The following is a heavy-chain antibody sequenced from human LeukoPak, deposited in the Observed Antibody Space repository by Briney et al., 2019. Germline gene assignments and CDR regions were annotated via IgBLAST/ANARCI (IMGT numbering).Heavy chain of an antibody. J-gene: IGHJ4*02. CDR1: GFTVSSNH. Sequence: GGSLRLSCVASGFTVSSNHMNWVRQAPGKGLEWVSIIYSGGTTHYADSVKGRFTISRDNTENTLYLQMNSLRAEDTAVYYCAKRTDYSSTWYSFDYWGQGTLVTVSS. V-gene: IGHV3-53*01. CDR2: IYSGGTT. D-gene: IGHD6-13*01. CDR3: AKRTDYSSTWYSFDY.